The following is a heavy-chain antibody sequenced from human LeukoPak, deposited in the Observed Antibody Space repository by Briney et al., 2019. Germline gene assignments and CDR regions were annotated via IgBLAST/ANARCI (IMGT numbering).Heavy chain of an antibody. CDR3: AKHYGSGTYYNYLDY. V-gene: IGHV3-23*01. Sequence: GGSLRLSCAASGFTFSSYAMSWVRRAPGKGLEWVSAISSNGGGTFYADSVKGQFTISRDNSQNTLYLQMNSLRAEDTAIYYCAKHYGSGTYYNYLDYWGQGTLVTVSA. CDR1: GFTFSSYA. D-gene: IGHD3-10*01. CDR2: ISSNGGGT. J-gene: IGHJ4*02.